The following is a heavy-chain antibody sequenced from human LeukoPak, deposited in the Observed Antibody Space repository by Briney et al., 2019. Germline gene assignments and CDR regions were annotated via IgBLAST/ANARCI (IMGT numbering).Heavy chain of an antibody. CDR2: ISYDGSNK. CDR3: ARDGIVAAFDY. V-gene: IGHV3-30*04. CDR1: GFTFSSYA. D-gene: IGHD5-12*01. Sequence: PGRSLRLSCAASGFTFSSYAMHWVRQAPGKGLEWVAVISYDGSNKYYADSVKGRFTISRDNSKNMLYLQMNSLRAEDTAVYYCARDGIVAAFDYWGQGTLVTVSS. J-gene: IGHJ4*02.